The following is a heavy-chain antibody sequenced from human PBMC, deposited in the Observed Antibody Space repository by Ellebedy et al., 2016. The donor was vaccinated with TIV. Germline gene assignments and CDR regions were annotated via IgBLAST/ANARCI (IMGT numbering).Heavy chain of an antibody. V-gene: IGHV3-7*01. J-gene: IGHJ4*02. D-gene: IGHD3-10*01. CDR2: INQDGSEK. CDR3: AKDPLDGSGSPYYFDY. CDR1: GFTFKTYW. Sequence: GESLKISXAASGFTFKTYWMSWVRQAPGKGLEWVANINQDGSEKYYVDSVKGRFAISRDNAENSLYLQMSSLRAEDTAVYYCAKDPLDGSGSPYYFDYWGQGTLVTVSS.